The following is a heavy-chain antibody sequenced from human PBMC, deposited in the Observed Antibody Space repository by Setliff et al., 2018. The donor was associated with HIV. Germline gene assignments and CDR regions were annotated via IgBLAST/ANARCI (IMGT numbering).Heavy chain of an antibody. Sequence: GGSLRLSCAASGFSFPDAWMNWVRQAPGKGLEWVGRIKRSVDSGNSVPVSDRFIISRDDSKNTVYLQMNGLKTEDTAVYYCATSPPGGSSDYIWGSDYFDHWGQGALVTVSS. D-gene: IGHD5-12*01. V-gene: IGHV3-15*01. CDR2: IKRSVDSG. CDR3: ATSPPGGSSDYIWGSDYFDH. J-gene: IGHJ4*02. CDR1: GFSFPDAW.